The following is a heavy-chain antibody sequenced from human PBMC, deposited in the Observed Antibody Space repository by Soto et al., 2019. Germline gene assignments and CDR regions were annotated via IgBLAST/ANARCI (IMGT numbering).Heavy chain of an antibody. CDR2: IYYSGST. CDR1: GGSVSRGRFY. V-gene: IGHV4-61*01. CDR3: ARSGSGSGWL. D-gene: IGHD6-19*01. J-gene: IGHJ4*02. Sequence: PSETRWVTCTVSGGSVSRGRFYWSWIRQPPGKGLEWIGYIYYSGSTKYNPSLRSRATISVDTSKNQFSLKLTSVTAADTAVYYCARSGSGSGWLGGQGTLVTVS.